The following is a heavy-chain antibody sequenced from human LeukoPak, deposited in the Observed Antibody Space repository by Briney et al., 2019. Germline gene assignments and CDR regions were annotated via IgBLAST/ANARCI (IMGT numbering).Heavy chain of an antibody. CDR3: ARDSAAVTARGRYFDY. Sequence: ASVKVSCKASGYTFTSYYMHWVRQAPGQGLEWMGIINPSGGSTSYAQKFQGRVTMTRDTSTSTVYMELSSLTSEDTAVYYCARDSAAVTARGRYFDYWGQGTLVTVSS. J-gene: IGHJ4*02. D-gene: IGHD2-21*02. CDR2: INPSGGST. CDR1: GYTFTSYY. V-gene: IGHV1-46*01.